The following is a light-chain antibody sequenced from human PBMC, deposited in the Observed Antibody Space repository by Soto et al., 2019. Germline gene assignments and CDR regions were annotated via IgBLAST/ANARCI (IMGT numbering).Light chain of an antibody. CDR2: GAS. CDR1: QSVNNDY. CDR3: QQYGNSPIT. J-gene: IGKJ5*01. V-gene: IGKV3-20*01. Sequence: ETVLTQSPGTLSLSPVERARLCCLATQSVNNDYLAWYQQRPGLAPRLLIFGASGRATGIPDRFSGSGSGTDFTLTISRLEPEDFAVYYCQQYGNSPITFGQGTR.